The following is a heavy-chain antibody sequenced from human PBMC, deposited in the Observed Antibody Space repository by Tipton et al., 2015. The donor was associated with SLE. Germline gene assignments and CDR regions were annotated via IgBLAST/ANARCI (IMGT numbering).Heavy chain of an antibody. V-gene: IGHV4-59*11. D-gene: IGHD3-10*01. Sequence: TLSLTCTVSGGSISSHYWSWIRQPPGKGLEWIGYISYSGSTYYNPSLKSRVTISVDTSKNQFSLKLSSVTAADTAVYYCARPERGVRLGMDVWGQGTTVTVSS. J-gene: IGHJ6*02. CDR1: GGSISSHY. CDR2: ISYSGST. CDR3: ARPERGVRLGMDV.